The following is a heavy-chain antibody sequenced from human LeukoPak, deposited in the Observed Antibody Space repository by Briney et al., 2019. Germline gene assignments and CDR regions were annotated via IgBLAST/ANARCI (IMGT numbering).Heavy chain of an antibody. D-gene: IGHD2-15*01. V-gene: IGHV3-48*01. CDR1: GFTFSSYA. J-gene: IGHJ1*01. Sequence: GGSLRLSCAASGFTFSSYAMHWVRQAPGKGLEWISYIDTTSTTTNYADSVRGRFTISRDNAKNSLYLQMDSLRAEDTALYYCAGGLVVVAQYFQHWGQGTLVTVSS. CDR3: AGGLVVVAQYFQH. CDR2: IDTTSTTT.